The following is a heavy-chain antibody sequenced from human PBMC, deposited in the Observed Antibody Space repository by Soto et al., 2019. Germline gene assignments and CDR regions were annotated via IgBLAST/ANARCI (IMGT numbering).Heavy chain of an antibody. CDR3: ARDPHYDFWSGYFDY. CDR2: IYYSGST. CDR1: GGSISSGGYY. D-gene: IGHD3-3*01. Sequence: TLSLTCTASGGSISSGGYYWSWIRQHPGKGLEWIGYIYYSGSTYYNPSLKSRVTISVDTSKNQFSLKLSSVTAADTAVYYCARDPHYDFWSGYFDYWGQGTLVTVSS. J-gene: IGHJ4*02. V-gene: IGHV4-31*03.